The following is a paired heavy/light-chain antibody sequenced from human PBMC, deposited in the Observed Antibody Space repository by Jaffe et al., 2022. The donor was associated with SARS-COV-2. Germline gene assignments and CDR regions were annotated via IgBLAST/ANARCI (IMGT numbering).Light chain of an antibody. J-gene: IGKJ1*01. V-gene: IGKV1-9*01. CDR2: TAS. CDR3: QQLNSYPT. Sequence: DIQLTQSPSFLSASVGDRVTITCRASQGISSYLAWYQQKPGTAPKLLIYTASTLQSGVPSRFSGSGSGTEFTLTITSLQPEDFATYYCQQLNSYPTFGQGTKVEIK. CDR1: QGISSY.
Heavy chain of an antibody. CDR1: GFTFSTYA. CDR2: ISGTGSLT. CDR3: AKDGGNRRVYMDV. J-gene: IGHJ6*03. D-gene: IGHD2-15*01. Sequence: EVQLVESGGGLEQPGGSLRLSCAASGFTFSTYAFSWVRQAPGKGLEWVSSISGTGSLTYYADSVKGRFTISRDNRKNTLFLQMNSLRAEDTALYYCAKDGGNRRVYMDVWGKGTTVTVSS. V-gene: IGHV3-23*04.